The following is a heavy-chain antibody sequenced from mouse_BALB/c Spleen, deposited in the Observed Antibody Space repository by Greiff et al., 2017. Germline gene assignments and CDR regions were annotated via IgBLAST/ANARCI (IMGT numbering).Heavy chain of an antibody. CDR1: GYSFTGYF. J-gene: IGHJ2*01. D-gene: IGHD2-14*01. V-gene: IGHV1-20*02. Sequence: EVKLKQSGPELVKPGASVKISCKASGYSFTGYFMNWVMQSHGKSLEWIGRINPYNGDTFYNQKFKGKATLTVDKSSSTAHMELRSLASEDSAVYYCARGGYRYDDYFDYWGQGTTLTVSS. CDR2: INPYNGDT. CDR3: ARGGYRYDDYFDY.